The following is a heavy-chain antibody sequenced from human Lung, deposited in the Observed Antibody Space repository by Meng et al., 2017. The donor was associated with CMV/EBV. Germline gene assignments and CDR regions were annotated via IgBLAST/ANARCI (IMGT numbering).Heavy chain of an antibody. CDR3: ARPGAAADTEGIDL. D-gene: IGHD6-13*01. CDR1: GGSFSGYY. Sequence: SETXSLXCAVSGGSFSGYYWSWIRQPPGKGLEWIGEINHSGSTNYNPSLKSRVTISVDTSKKQFSLKMSSVTAADAAVSYCARPGAAADTEGIDLSGRGTLVTVSS. J-gene: IGHJ2*01. V-gene: IGHV4-34*01. CDR2: INHSGST.